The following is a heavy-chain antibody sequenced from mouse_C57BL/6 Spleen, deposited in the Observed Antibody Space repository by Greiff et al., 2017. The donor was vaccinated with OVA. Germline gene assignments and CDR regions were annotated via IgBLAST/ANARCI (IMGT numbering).Heavy chain of an antibody. D-gene: IGHD2-3*01. CDR3: ARDGYYFAY. Sequence: QVQLQQSGPELVKPGASVKISCKASGYAFSSSWMNWVKQRPGKGLEWIGRIYPGDGDTNYNGKFKGKATLTADKSSSTAYMQLSSLTSEDSAVYFCARDGYYFAYWGQETLGTVSA. CDR2: IYPGDGDT. J-gene: IGHJ3*01. V-gene: IGHV1-82*01. CDR1: GYAFSSSW.